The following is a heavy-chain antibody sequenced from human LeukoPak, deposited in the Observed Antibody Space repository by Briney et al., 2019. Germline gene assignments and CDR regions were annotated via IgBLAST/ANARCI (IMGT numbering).Heavy chain of an antibody. V-gene: IGHV4-4*09. CDR3: ARRAANSWHFDY. Sequence: PSETLSLTCAVSGGSVFSYYWSWIRQPPGKGLAWIGYIDTSGSTSYNSSLKSRVTISVDTSKNHLPLNLTSVTAPDTAVDYCARRAANSWHFDYWGQGSLVTVSS. CDR1: GGSVFSYY. D-gene: IGHD2-15*01. J-gene: IGHJ4*02. CDR2: IDTSGST.